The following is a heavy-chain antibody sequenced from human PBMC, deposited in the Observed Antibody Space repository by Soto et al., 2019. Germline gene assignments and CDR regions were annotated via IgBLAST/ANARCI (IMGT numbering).Heavy chain of an antibody. Sequence: SETLSLTCTVSGGSISSYYWSWIRQPAGKGLEWIGRIYTSGSTNYNPSLKSRVTMSVDTSKNQFSLKLSSVTAADTAVYHCARDSPYYYDSSGYPLFDYWGQGTLVTVSS. CDR3: ARDSPYYYDSSGYPLFDY. CDR2: IYTSGST. J-gene: IGHJ4*02. CDR1: GGSISSYY. V-gene: IGHV4-4*07. D-gene: IGHD3-22*01.